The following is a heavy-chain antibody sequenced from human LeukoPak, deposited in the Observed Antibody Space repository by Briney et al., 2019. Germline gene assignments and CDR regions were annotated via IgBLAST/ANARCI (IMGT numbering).Heavy chain of an antibody. V-gene: IGHV3-48*03. CDR1: GFTFSTYK. J-gene: IGHJ5*02. CDR2: ISSDSTI. CDR3: ARGPFGFGENYNWFDP. Sequence: HPGGSLRLSCAASGFTFSTYKMNWVRQAPGKGLEWVSYISSDSTIFYADSVKGRFTISRDNAENSLYLQMNSLRAEDTAVYYCARGPFGFGENYNWFDPWGQGTLVTVSS. D-gene: IGHD3-10*01.